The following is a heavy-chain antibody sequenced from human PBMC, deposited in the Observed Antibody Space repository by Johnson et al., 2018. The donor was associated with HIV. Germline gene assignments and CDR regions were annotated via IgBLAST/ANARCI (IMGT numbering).Heavy chain of an antibody. V-gene: IGHV3-30-3*01. CDR1: GFMFSSYA. Sequence: VQLVESGGGVVQPGMSLRLSCAASGFMFSSYAMHWVRQAPGKGLEWEAIISYDGRNKYYADSVKGRFTISRDNSKNTLYLQMNSLRPEDTAVYYCARRDTYYYDSTPGAFDIWGQGTMVTVSS. J-gene: IGHJ3*02. CDR2: ISYDGRNK. CDR3: ARRDTYYYDSTPGAFDI. D-gene: IGHD3-22*01.